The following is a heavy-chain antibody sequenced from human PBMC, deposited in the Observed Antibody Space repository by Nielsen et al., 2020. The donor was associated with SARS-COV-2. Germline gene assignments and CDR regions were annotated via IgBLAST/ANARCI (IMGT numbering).Heavy chain of an antibody. CDR2: ISGSGGST. V-gene: IGHV3-23*01. CDR1: GFTFSSYA. D-gene: IGHD6-13*01. CDR3: AKTGIAAAGRPS. Sequence: GGSLRLSCAASGFTFSSYAMSWVRQAPGKGLEWVSAISGSGGSTYYADSVKGRFTISRDNSKNTLYLQMNGLRAEDTAVYHCAKTGIAAAGRPSWGQGTLVTVSS. J-gene: IGHJ4*02.